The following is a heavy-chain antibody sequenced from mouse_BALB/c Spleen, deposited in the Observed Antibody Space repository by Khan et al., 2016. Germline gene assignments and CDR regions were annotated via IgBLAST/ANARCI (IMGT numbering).Heavy chain of an antibody. D-gene: IGHD1-1*01. V-gene: IGHV3-2*02. CDR1: GYSITSDYA. Sequence: EVKLEVSGPGLVKPSQSLSLTCTVTGYSITSDYAWNWIRQFPGNKLEWMGYISYSGSTSYNPSLKSRISITRDTSKNQFFLQLKSVTIQDTATYYSVSICYYAGSGDFDVWGEGTSVTVST. J-gene: IGHJ1*01. CDR2: ISYSGST. CDR3: VSICYYAGSGDFDV.